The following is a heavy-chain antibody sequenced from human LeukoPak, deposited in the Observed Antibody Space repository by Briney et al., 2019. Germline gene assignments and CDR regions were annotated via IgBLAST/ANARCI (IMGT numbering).Heavy chain of an antibody. CDR1: GYTFTGYY. D-gene: IGHD2-15*01. Sequence: ASVKVSCTASGYTFTGYYMHWVRQAPGQGLEWMGWINPNSGGTNYAQKFQGRVTMTRDTSISTAYMELSRLRSDDTAVYYCASVRGYCSGGSCYPDAFDIWGQGTMVTVSS. CDR3: ASVRGYCSGGSCYPDAFDI. J-gene: IGHJ3*02. V-gene: IGHV1-2*02. CDR2: INPNSGGT.